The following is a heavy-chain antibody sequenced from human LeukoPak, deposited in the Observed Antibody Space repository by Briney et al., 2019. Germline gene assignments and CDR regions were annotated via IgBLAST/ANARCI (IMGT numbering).Heavy chain of an antibody. D-gene: IGHD3/OR15-3a*01. CDR3: ARASRPGDFRTDALMYFDY. Sequence: ASVKVSCKASGGTFSSYAISWVRQAPGQGLEWMGGIIPIFGTANYAQKFQGRVTITADESTSTAYMELSSLRSEDTAVYYCARASRPGDFRTDALMYFDYWGQGTLVTVSS. J-gene: IGHJ4*02. CDR1: GGTFSSYA. V-gene: IGHV1-69*13. CDR2: IIPIFGTA.